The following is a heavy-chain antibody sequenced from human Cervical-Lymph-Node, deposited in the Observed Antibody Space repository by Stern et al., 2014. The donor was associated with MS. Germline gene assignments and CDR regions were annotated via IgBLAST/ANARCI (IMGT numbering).Heavy chain of an antibody. Sequence: MQLVESGPGLVKPSQTLSLTCTVSGGSISSGSHYWSWIRQPAGKGLEWVGRIYSTGRVDYNPSFQGLVTMSVDTSKAQSSLELRSVTAADTAMYYCAREWIYEVSWFDSWGQGSLVIVSS. V-gene: IGHV4-61*02. CDR1: GGSISSGSHY. CDR2: IYSTGRV. D-gene: IGHD5/OR15-5a*01. J-gene: IGHJ5*01. CDR3: AREWIYEVSWFDS.